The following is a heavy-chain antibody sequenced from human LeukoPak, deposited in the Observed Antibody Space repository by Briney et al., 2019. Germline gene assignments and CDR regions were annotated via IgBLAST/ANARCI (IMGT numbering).Heavy chain of an antibody. Sequence: GGSLRLSCAASGFTFSSYAMHWVRQAPGKGLEWVSAISGSGGSTYYADSVKGRFTNSRDNSKNTLYLQMNSLRAEDTAVYYCAKSPIAVAGNFDYWGQGTLVTVSS. CDR2: ISGSGGST. CDR1: GFTFSSYA. V-gene: IGHV3-23*01. J-gene: IGHJ4*02. D-gene: IGHD6-19*01. CDR3: AKSPIAVAGNFDY.